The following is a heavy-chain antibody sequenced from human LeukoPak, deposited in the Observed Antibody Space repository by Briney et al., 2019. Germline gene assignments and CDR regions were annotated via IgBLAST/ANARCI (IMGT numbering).Heavy chain of an antibody. CDR2: ISGSGGST. V-gene: IGHV3-64*01. Sequence: GGSLRLSCAASGFTFSSYAMSWVRQAPGKGLEWVSAISGSGGSTYYANSVKGRFTISRDNSKNTLYLQMGSLRAEDMAVYYCARVSGIFGVTYFDYWGQGTLVTASS. CDR3: ARVSGIFGVTYFDY. D-gene: IGHD3-3*01. CDR1: GFTFSSYA. J-gene: IGHJ4*02.